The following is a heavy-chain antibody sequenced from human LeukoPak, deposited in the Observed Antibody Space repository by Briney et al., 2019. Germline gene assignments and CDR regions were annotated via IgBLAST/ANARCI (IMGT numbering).Heavy chain of an antibody. CDR2: INHSGST. CDR1: GGSISSYY. D-gene: IGHD6-19*01. CDR3: ASQLYSSGWYVGDY. J-gene: IGHJ4*02. Sequence: SETLSLTCTVSGGSISSYYWSWIRQPPGKGLEWIGEINHSGSTNYNPSLKSRVTISVDTSKNQFSLKLSSVTAADTAVYYCASQLYSSGWYVGDYWGQGTLVTVSS. V-gene: IGHV4-34*01.